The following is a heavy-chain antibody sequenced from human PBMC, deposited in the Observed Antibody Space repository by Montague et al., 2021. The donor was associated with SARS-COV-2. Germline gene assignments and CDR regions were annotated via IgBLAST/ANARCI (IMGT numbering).Heavy chain of an antibody. D-gene: IGHD1-26*01. CDR1: GFSLSTSGVG. J-gene: IGHJ1*01. CDR2: IYWDDDK. Sequence: PALVKPTQTLTLTCTFSGFSLSTSGVGVGWIRQPPGKALEWLALIYWDDDKRYSPSLKSRLTITKDTSKNQVVLTMTNMDPVDTATYYCAHRPRWELLPGKDFQHWGQGTLVTVSS. CDR3: AHRPRWELLPGKDFQH. V-gene: IGHV2-5*02.